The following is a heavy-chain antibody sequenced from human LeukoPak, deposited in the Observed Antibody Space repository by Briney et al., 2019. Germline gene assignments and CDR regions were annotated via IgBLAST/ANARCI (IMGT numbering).Heavy chain of an antibody. CDR1: GGSISSYY. D-gene: IGHD2-15*01. J-gene: IGHJ5*02. Sequence: SDTLSLTCTVSGGSISSYYWSWIRQPPGKGLEWIGYIYYSGSTNYNPSLKSRVTISVDTSKNQFSLKLSSVTAADTAVYYCARLRVVDWFDPWGQGTLVTVSS. V-gene: IGHV4-59*08. CDR3: ARLRVVDWFDP. CDR2: IYYSGST.